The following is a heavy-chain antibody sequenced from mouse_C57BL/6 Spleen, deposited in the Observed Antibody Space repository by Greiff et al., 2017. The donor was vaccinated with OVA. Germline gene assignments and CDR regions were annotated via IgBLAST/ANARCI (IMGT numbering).Heavy chain of an antibody. Sequence: EVQLQESVAELVRPGASVKLSCTASGFTIKNTYMHWVKQRPEQGLEWIGRIDPANGNPKYAPKFQGKATITADTSSNTAYLQLSSLTSDYTAIYYCASGDWDLYYYAMDYWGQGTSVTVSS. D-gene: IGHD4-1*01. CDR2: IDPANGNP. CDR1: GFTIKNTY. V-gene: IGHV14-3*01. J-gene: IGHJ4*01. CDR3: ASGDWDLYYYAMDY.